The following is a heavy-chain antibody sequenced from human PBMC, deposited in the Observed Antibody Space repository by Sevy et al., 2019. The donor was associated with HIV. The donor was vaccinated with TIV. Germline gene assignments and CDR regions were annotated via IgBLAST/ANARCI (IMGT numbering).Heavy chain of an antibody. J-gene: IGHJ4*02. V-gene: IGHV3-7*01. Sequence: GGSLRLSCAASGFTFSTYWMSCVRQAPGKGLEWVANIKCDGSDKYYVDSARGRFTVSRENAKNSLYLQVNSLRAEDTAVYFCARESPGSTVAYFDYWGQGTLVTVSS. CDR3: ARESPGSTVAYFDY. CDR1: GFTFSTYW. D-gene: IGHD4-17*01. CDR2: IKCDGSDK.